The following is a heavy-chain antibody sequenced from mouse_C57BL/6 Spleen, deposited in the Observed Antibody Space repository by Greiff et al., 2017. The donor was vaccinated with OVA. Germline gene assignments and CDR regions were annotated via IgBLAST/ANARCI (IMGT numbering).Heavy chain of an antibody. J-gene: IGHJ2*01. V-gene: IGHV3-6*01. CDR3: ARVTTAPYYFDY. CDR1: GYSITSGYY. CDR2: ISYDGSN. D-gene: IGHD1-2*01. Sequence: EVKLLESGPGLVKPSQSLSLTCSVTGYSITSGYYWNWIRQFPGNKLEWMGYISYDGSNNYNPSLKNRISITRDTSKNQFFLKLNSVTTEDTATYYCARVTTAPYYFDYWGQGTTLTVSS.